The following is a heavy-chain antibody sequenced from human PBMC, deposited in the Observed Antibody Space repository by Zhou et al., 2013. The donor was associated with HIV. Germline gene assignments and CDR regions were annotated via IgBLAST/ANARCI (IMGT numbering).Heavy chain of an antibody. J-gene: IGHJ3*02. D-gene: IGHD5-12*01. V-gene: IGHV1-2*02. CDR2: IDPKTAGT. CDR1: GGSFNSYA. Sequence: QVQLVQSGAGVKRPGSALKFSCQVSGGSFNSYAINWVRQAPGQGLEWMGWIDPKTAGTVYAQKFQGRITLTRDTSITTAYMALERLRSDDTAVYFCAAWAWNIGVVDMWGQGTMVTVSS. CDR3: AAWAWNIGVVDM.